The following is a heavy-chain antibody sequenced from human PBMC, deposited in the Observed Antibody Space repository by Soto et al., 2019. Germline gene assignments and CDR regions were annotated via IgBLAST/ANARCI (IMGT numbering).Heavy chain of an antibody. V-gene: IGHV4-34*01. CDR1: GGSFSGYY. Sequence: QVQLQQWGAGLLKPSETLSLTCAVYGGSFSGYYWSWIRQPPGKGLGWIGEINHSGSTNYNPSLKSRVTISVDTSKNQFSLKLSSVTAADTAVYYCARMGDYDFWSGYVYGMDVWGQGTTVTVYS. D-gene: IGHD3-3*01. CDR2: INHSGST. J-gene: IGHJ6*02. CDR3: ARMGDYDFWSGYVYGMDV.